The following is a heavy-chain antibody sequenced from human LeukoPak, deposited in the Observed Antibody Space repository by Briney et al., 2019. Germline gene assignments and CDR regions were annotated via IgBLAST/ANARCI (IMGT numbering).Heavy chain of an antibody. J-gene: IGHJ4*02. CDR1: GFTFSSYS. CDR2: ISSSSSTI. D-gene: IGHD6-19*01. Sequence: GGSLRLSCAASGFTFSSYSMNWVRQAPGKGLEWVSYISSSSSTIYYADSVKGRFTISGDNAKNSLYLQMNSLRAEDTAVYYCARDRTYSSGWYGGFDYWGQGTLVTVSS. V-gene: IGHV3-48*01. CDR3: ARDRTYSSGWYGGFDY.